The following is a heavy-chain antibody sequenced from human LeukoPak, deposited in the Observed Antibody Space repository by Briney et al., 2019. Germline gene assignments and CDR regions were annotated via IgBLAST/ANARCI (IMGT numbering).Heavy chain of an antibody. CDR1: GFTFSSYA. J-gene: IGHJ4*02. Sequence: ESGGSLRLSCAASGFTFSSYAMHWVRQAPGKGLEWVAVISYDGSNKYYADSVKGRFTISRDNSKNTLYLQMNSLRAEDTAVYYCARDSSYDSSGYSFDYWGQGTLVTVSS. V-gene: IGHV3-30*01. CDR3: ARDSSYDSSGYSFDY. CDR2: ISYDGSNK. D-gene: IGHD3-22*01.